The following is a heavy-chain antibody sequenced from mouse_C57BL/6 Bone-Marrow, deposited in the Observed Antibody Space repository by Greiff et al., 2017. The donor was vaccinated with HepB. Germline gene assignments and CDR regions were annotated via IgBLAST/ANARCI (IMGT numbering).Heavy chain of an antibody. CDR2: IRNKANGYTT. CDR3: ARYMTFITTVVWYFDY. V-gene: IGHV7-3*01. CDR1: GFTFTDYY. Sequence: EVKVVESGGGLVQPGGSLSLSCAASGFTFTDYYMSWARQPPGKALEWLGFIRNKANGYTTEYSASVKGRFTISRDNSQSILYLQMNALRAEDSATYYCARYMTFITTVVWYFDYWGQGTTLTVSS. J-gene: IGHJ2*01. D-gene: IGHD1-1*01.